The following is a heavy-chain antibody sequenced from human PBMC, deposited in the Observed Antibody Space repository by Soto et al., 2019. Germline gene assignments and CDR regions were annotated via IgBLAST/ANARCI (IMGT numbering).Heavy chain of an antibody. D-gene: IGHD6-6*01. CDR3: ARDDIAARPFDY. V-gene: IGHV1-3*01. CDR1: GYTXSSYA. CDR2: INAGNGKT. J-gene: IGHJ4*02. Sequence: GXSXKGSWKAAGYTXSSYAMDWVRQAPGQRLEWMGWINAGNGKTKYSQKFQGRLTITRDTSASTAYMEMSSLRSEDKAVYYCARDDIAARPFDYWGQGTLVTVSS.